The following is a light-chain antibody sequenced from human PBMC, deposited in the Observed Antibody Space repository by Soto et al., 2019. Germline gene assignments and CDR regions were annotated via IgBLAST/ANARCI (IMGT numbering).Light chain of an antibody. CDR2: GAS. V-gene: IGKV3-15*01. J-gene: IGKJ1*01. CDR1: QSVSNN. CDR3: QHYHNWPPWT. Sequence: EIVMTQSPATLSVSPGERATLSCRASQSVSNNLAWYQQKPGQAPRLLIYGASTRATGIPARFSGRGSGTEFPLTISSLQSEDFAVYYCQHYHNWPPWTFGQGTKVESK.